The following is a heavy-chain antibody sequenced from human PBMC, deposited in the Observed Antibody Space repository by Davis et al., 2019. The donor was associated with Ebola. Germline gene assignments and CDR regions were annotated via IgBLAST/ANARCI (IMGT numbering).Heavy chain of an antibody. Sequence: GESLKISCAASGFTFSSYWMSWVRQAPGKGLEWVANIKQDGSEKYYVGSVKGRFTISRDNAKNSLYLQMNSLRAEDTAVYYCARDVLVVVPAALFYYYYGMDVWGQGTTVTVSS. J-gene: IGHJ6*02. D-gene: IGHD2-2*01. CDR3: ARDVLVVVPAALFYYYYGMDV. CDR2: IKQDGSEK. CDR1: GFTFSSYW. V-gene: IGHV3-7*03.